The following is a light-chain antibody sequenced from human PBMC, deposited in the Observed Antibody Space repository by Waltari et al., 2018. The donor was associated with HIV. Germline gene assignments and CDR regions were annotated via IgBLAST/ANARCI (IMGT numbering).Light chain of an antibody. J-gene: IGLJ1*01. CDR2: DVT. CDR1: SSDVGGYNY. CDR3: CSYAGSKTYV. V-gene: IGLV2-11*01. Sequence: QSALTQPRSVSGSPGQSVTISCTGTSSDVGGYNYVSWYQQHPGKAPKLIIYDVTKRPSGVPDRFTGSKSGDTASLTMSGLQAEDEADYYCCSYAGSKTYVFGTGTKVTVL.